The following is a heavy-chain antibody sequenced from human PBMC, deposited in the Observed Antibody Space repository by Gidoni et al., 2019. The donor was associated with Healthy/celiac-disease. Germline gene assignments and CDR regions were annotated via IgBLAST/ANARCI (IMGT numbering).Heavy chain of an antibody. D-gene: IGHD3-10*01. CDR3: ATGLYYNFDY. Sequence: QLQLQESGPGLVKPSETLSLTCTVSGGSISSSSYSWGWIRQPPGKGLEWIVSIYYSGSTYYNPSRKRRVTIYVETSKNQFSLKLSSVTAADTAVYYCATGLYYNFDYWGQGTLVTVSS. V-gene: IGHV4-39*01. CDR1: GGSISSSSYS. CDR2: IYYSGST. J-gene: IGHJ4*02.